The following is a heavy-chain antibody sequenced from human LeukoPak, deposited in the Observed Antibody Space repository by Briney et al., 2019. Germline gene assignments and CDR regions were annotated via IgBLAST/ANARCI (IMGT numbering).Heavy chain of an antibody. CDR1: GFTFSSYS. D-gene: IGHD3-10*01. CDR2: IKQDGSEK. Sequence: GGSLRLSCAASGFTFSSYSMNWVRQAPGKGLEWVANIKQDGSEKYYVDSVKGRCTISRDNAKNSLYLQMNSLRAEDTAVYYCARDSYYGSGNDFTYWGQGTLVTVSS. CDR3: ARDSYYGSGNDFTY. V-gene: IGHV3-7*01. J-gene: IGHJ4*02.